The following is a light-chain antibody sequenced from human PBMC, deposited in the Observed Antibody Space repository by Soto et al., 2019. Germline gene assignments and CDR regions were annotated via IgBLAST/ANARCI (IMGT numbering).Light chain of an antibody. CDR2: LGS. V-gene: IGKV2-28*01. CDR1: QSLLNSNGYNY. Sequence: DIVMTQSPLSLPVTAGEPASISCRSSQSLLNSNGYNYLDWYLQKPGQSPQLLIYLGSTRASGVPDRFSGSGSGTDFTLTISRVEAEDVGFYYCMQALQAPLTVGQGTKVDSK. CDR3: MQALQAPLT. J-gene: IGKJ1*01.